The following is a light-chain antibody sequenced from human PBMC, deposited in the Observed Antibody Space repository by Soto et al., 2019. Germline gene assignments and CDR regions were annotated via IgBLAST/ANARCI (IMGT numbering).Light chain of an antibody. Sequence: DIVMTQSPDSLAVSLGERATINCKSSQSVLYSSNNKNYLAWYQQKPGQPPKLLIYWASTRESGVPDRFSGSGSGTDFTLTISSLQDEDVAVYSCQQYCSTHRTLGQGTKVDIK. CDR1: QSVLYSSNNKNY. J-gene: IGKJ1*01. V-gene: IGKV4-1*01. CDR3: QQYCSTHRT. CDR2: WAS.